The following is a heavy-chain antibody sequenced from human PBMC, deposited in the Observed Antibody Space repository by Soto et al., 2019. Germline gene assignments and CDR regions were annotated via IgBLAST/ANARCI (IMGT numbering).Heavy chain of an antibody. Sequence: EVQLLESGGGLVQPGGSLRLSCAASGFTFSSYAMSWVRQAPGKGLEWVSAISGSGGSTYYADSVKGRFTISRDNSKNTLYLQMNSLRAEDTAVYYCAKDEGHTIFGVAAHYGMDVWGQGTTVTVSS. V-gene: IGHV3-23*01. D-gene: IGHD3-3*01. J-gene: IGHJ6*02. CDR2: ISGSGGST. CDR1: GFTFSSYA. CDR3: AKDEGHTIFGVAAHYGMDV.